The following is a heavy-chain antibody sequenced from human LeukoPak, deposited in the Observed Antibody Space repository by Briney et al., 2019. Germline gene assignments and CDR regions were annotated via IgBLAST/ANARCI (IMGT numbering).Heavy chain of an antibody. CDR2: IFYSGST. Sequence: SETLSLTCTVSGGSIKSSTDYFWGWIRQPPGKGLEWIGSIFYSGSTHYNPSLKSRVTMSVDTSKNQFSLTLSSVTAADTAVYYCARRDDFNAYWGQGTLVTVSS. V-gene: IGHV4-39*01. CDR3: ARRDDFNAY. CDR1: GGSIKSSTDY. D-gene: IGHD2-21*02. J-gene: IGHJ4*02.